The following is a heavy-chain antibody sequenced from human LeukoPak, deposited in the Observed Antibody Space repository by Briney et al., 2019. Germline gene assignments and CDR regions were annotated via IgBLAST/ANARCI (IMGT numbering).Heavy chain of an antibody. CDR1: GFTFDDYA. V-gene: IGHV3-9*01. D-gene: IGHD3-22*01. CDR2: ISWNSGSI. CDR3: ARDFDSPTPMIVVVKGFDY. J-gene: IGHJ4*02. Sequence: GGSLRLSCAASGFTFDDYAMHWVRQAPGKGLEWVSGISWNSGSIGYADSVKGRFTISRDNAKNSLYLQMNSLRAEDTAVYYCARDFDSPTPMIVVVKGFDYWGQGTLVTVSS.